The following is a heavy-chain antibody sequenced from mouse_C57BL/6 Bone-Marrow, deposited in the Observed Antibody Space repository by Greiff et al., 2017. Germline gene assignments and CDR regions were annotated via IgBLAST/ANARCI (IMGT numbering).Heavy chain of an antibody. Sequence: VQLQQSGAELVKPGASVKLSCKASGYTFTSYWMQWVKQRPGPGLEWIGEIDPSDSYTNYNPKFKGKATLTVDTYSSTADMQLSSLTSEDTAVYDGARGRVSHYARDYWGQGTSVTVSS. D-gene: IGHD2-10*02. CDR1: GYTFTSYW. J-gene: IGHJ4*01. CDR2: IDPSDSYT. CDR3: ARGRVSHYARDY. V-gene: IGHV1-50*01.